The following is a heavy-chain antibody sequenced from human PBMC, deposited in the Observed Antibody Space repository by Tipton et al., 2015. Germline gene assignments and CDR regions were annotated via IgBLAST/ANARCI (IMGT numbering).Heavy chain of an antibody. CDR2: IIPTLDTA. D-gene: IGHD3-10*01. CDR1: GGSFNKYA. J-gene: IGHJ5*02. CDR3: ARDRDYYGSGKWFDP. Sequence: QLVQSGAEVKKPGSSVKVSCKASGGSFNKYAISWVRQAPGQGLEWIGRIIPTLDTAVYAQRFQGRITITADESTSTAYMELTSLRSEDTAVYYYARDRDYYGSGKWFDPWGQGTLVTVSS. V-gene: IGHV1-69*11.